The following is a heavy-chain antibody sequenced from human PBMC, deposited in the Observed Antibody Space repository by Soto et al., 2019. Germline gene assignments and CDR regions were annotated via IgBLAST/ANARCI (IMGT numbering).Heavy chain of an antibody. J-gene: IGHJ4*02. D-gene: IGHD1-1*01. Sequence: QVHLVQSGAEVKKPGASVKVSCKGSGYAFTTYGITWVRQAPGQGLEWMGWISAHNGNTNYAQKHQSRVTVTRDTSTSTAYMELRSVRSDDTAVYYCARGRYGDYWGQGALVTVSS. CDR1: GYAFTTYG. V-gene: IGHV1-18*01. CDR3: ARGRYGDY. CDR2: ISAHNGNT.